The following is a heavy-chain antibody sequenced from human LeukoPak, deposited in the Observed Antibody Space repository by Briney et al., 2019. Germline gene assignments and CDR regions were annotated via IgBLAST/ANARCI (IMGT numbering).Heavy chain of an antibody. Sequence: ASVKVSCKASGYTFTGYYMHWVRQAPGQGLEWMGWINPNSGGTNYAQKFQGRVTMTRDTSISTAYMELSRLRSDDTAVYYCARDSSPFVVVTAIPDYWGQGTLVTVSS. D-gene: IGHD2-21*02. CDR3: ARDSSPFVVVTAIPDY. J-gene: IGHJ4*02. V-gene: IGHV1-2*02. CDR2: INPNSGGT. CDR1: GYTFTGYY.